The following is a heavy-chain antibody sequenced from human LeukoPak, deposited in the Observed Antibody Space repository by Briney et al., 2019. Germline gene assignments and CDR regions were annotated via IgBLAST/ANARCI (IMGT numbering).Heavy chain of an antibody. CDR1: GYTFTSYA. D-gene: IGHD6-13*01. Sequence: GASVKVSCKASGYTFTSYAMNWVRQAPGQGLEWMGWINTNTGNPTYAQGFTGRFVFSLDTSVSTAYLQISSLKAEDTAVYYCARESPNSSSWYEFGYWGQGTLVIVSS. V-gene: IGHV7-4-1*02. J-gene: IGHJ4*02. CDR3: ARESPNSSSWYEFGY. CDR2: INTNTGNP.